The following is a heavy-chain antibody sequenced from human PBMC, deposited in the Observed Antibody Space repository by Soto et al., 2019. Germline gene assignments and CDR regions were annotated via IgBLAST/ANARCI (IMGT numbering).Heavy chain of an antibody. CDR2: TRNKANSYTT. Sequence: GGSLRLSCAASGFTFSDHYMDWVRQAPGKGLEWVGRTRNKANSYTTEYAASVKGSFTISRDDSKNSLYLQMNSLKTEDTAVYYCARLGKLQQHYGMDVWGQGTTVTVSS. D-gene: IGHD4-4*01. CDR1: GFTFSDHY. CDR3: ARLGKLQQHYGMDV. V-gene: IGHV3-72*01. J-gene: IGHJ6*02.